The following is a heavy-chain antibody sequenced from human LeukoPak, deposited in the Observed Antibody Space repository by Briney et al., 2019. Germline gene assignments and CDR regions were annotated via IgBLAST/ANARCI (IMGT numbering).Heavy chain of an antibody. V-gene: IGHV1-24*01. CDR1: GYTLTELS. CDR3: ATAGLWLHYFDY. D-gene: IGHD5-18*01. J-gene: IGHJ4*02. Sequence: ASVKVSCKVSGYTLTELSMHWVRQAPGKGLEWMGGLDPEDGETIYAQKFQGRVTMTEDTSTDTAYMELSSLRSEDTAVYYCATAGLWLHYFDYWGQGTLVTVSS. CDR2: LDPEDGET.